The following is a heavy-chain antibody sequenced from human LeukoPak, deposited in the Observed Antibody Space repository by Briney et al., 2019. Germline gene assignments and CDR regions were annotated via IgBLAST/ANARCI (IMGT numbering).Heavy chain of an antibody. CDR3: ARGKTGTTDY. J-gene: IGHJ4*02. Sequence: GGSLRLSCAASGFTFSSYGMHWVRQAPGKGLEWVAVISYDGSNKYYAGSVKGRFTISRDNSKNTLYLEMNSLRTEGTAVYYCARGKTGTTDYWGQGTLVTVSS. V-gene: IGHV3-30*03. CDR2: ISYDGSNK. CDR1: GFTFSSYG. D-gene: IGHD1-1*01.